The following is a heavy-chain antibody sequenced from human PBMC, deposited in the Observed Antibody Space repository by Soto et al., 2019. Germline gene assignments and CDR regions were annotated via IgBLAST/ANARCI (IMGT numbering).Heavy chain of an antibody. V-gene: IGHV2-26*01. CDR3: ARIGAGYFVWLLIDY. D-gene: IGHD3-9*01. J-gene: IGHJ4*02. Sequence: QVTLKESGPVLVKPTETLTLTCTVSGFSLSNARMGVSWIRQPPGKALEWLAHIFSNDEKSYSTSLKSRLTISTDTSKSQMVLTMTNMDPVDQAKYYCARIGAGYFVWLLIDYWGQGTLVTVSS. CDR2: IFSNDEK. CDR1: GFSLSNARMG.